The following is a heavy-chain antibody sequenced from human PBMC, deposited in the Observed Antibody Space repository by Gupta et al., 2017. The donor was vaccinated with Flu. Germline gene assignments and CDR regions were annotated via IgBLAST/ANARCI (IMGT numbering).Heavy chain of an antibody. Sequence: VQLVESGGGLVKPGGSLRISCVDSGFTFSSFGMNWVRQAPGKGLEWISSISSSGSHKYYAGSVKGRFTISRDNADSSLYLQMSSLRAEDTAIYYCARRGNYLGDAFDIWGRGTRVTVSS. CDR1: GFTFSSFG. D-gene: IGHD2/OR15-2a*01. J-gene: IGHJ3*02. CDR2: ISSSGSHK. CDR3: ARRGNYLGDAFDI. V-gene: IGHV3-21*02.